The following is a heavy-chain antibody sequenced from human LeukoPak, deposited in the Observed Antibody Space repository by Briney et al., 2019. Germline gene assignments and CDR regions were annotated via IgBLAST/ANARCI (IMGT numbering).Heavy chain of an antibody. CDR1: GGSISSSSYY. D-gene: IGHD5-24*01. CDR3: ARGRKGYWFDP. CDR2: IYYSGST. V-gene: IGHV4-39*07. Sequence: SETLSLTCTVSGGSISSSSYYWGWIRQPPGKGLEWIGSIYYSGSTYYNPSLKSRVTISVDTSKNQFSLKLSSVTAADTAVYYCARGRKGYWFDPWGQGTLVTVSS. J-gene: IGHJ5*02.